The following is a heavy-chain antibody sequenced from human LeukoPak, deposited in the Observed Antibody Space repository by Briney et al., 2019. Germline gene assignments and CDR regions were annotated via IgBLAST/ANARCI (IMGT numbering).Heavy chain of an antibody. CDR3: ARSSTLRGVSDPLDY. CDR2: ISGSSVTI. CDR1: GFTFGIYG. D-gene: IGHD3-10*01. Sequence: GGSLSFSCEAPGFTFGIYGMNWVRQAPGKGLGWVSYISGSSVTIYYADSVKGRFTISRDNAKNSLYLQMNSLRAEDTAVYYCARSSTLRGVSDPLDYWGQGSLVTVSS. J-gene: IGHJ4*02. V-gene: IGHV3-48*04.